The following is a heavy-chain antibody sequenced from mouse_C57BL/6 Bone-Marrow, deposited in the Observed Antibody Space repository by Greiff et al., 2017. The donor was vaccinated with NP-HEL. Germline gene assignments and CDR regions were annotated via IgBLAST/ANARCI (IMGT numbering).Heavy chain of an antibody. CDR3: ARGLLLFAY. J-gene: IGHJ3*01. CDR2: IDPSDSYT. Sequence: VQLQQPGAELVMPGASVKLSCEASGYTFTSYWMHWVKQRPGQGLEWIGEIDPSDSYTNYNQKFKGKSTLTVDKSSSTAYMQLSSLTSEDSAVYYCARGLLLFAYWGQGTLVTVSA. D-gene: IGHD2-3*01. V-gene: IGHV1-69*01. CDR1: GYTFTSYW.